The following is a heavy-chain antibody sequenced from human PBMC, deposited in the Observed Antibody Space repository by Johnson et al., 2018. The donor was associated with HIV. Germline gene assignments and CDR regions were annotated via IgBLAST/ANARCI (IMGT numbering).Heavy chain of an antibody. Sequence: VQLVESGGGLVQPGGSLRLSCAASGFTFSSYGMHWVRQAPGKGLEWVAVIWYDGLNNYYADSVKGSFTISRDNSKNTLYLQMNSLRAEATAVYYCARMDYSIYQEAFDIWGQGTMVTVSS. D-gene: IGHD4-11*01. CDR1: GFTFSSYG. V-gene: IGHV3-33*08. CDR3: ARMDYSIYQEAFDI. CDR2: IWYDGLNN. J-gene: IGHJ3*02.